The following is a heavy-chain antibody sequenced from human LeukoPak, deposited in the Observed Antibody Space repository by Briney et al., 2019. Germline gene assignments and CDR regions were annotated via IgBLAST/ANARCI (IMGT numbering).Heavy chain of an antibody. V-gene: IGHV3-30*04. CDR3: ARDFHSVRPTTTGGDFDY. J-gene: IGHJ4*02. CDR1: GFTFSSYA. CDR2: ISYDGSNK. Sequence: QSGGSLRLSCAASGFTFSSYAMHWVRQAPGKGLEWVAVISYDGSNKYYADSVKGRFTISRDNSKDTLYLQMSGLRAEDTAVYYCARDFHSVRPTTTGGDFDYWGQGTLVTVSS. D-gene: IGHD1-14*01.